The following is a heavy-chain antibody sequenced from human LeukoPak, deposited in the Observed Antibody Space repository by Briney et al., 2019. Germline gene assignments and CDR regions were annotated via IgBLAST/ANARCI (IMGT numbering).Heavy chain of an antibody. J-gene: IGHJ4*02. V-gene: IGHV3-53*01. CDR3: ARGAGYNYPYYFDY. CDR1: RFTFSNYG. D-gene: IGHD5-24*01. Sequence: PGRSLRLSCAASRFTFSNYGMHWVRQAPGKGLEWVSVIYGGGNIYYADSVKGRFTISRDNSKNTLYLQMNSLRAEDTAVYYCARGAGYNYPYYFDYWGQGTLVTVSS. CDR2: IYGGGNI.